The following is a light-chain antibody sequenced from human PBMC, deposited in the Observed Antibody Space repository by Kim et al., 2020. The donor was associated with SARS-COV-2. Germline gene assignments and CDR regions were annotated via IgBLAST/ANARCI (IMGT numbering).Light chain of an antibody. J-gene: IGLJ3*02. CDR2: LHSDGSH. CDR1: SGHSRYV. Sequence: QLVLTQSPSASASLRASVKLTCTLSSGHSRYVIAWHQQQPEKGPRYLMKLHSDGSHSKGDGILDRFSGSSSGAERYLTISILQAQVEADFYSQTWGAGIQVFAGGTQLTVL. V-gene: IGLV4-69*01. CDR3: QTWGAGIQV.